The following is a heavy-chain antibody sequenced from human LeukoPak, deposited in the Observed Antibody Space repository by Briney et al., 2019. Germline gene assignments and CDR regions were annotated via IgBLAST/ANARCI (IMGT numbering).Heavy chain of an antibody. CDR2: IYYSGST. CDR1: GGSISSYY. Sequence: SETLSLTCTVSGGSISSYYWSWIRQPPGKGLEWIGYIYYSGSTNYNPSLKSRVTISVDTSKNQFSLKLSSVAAADTAVYYCARTSSSGLVGGYYFDYWGQGTLVTVSS. D-gene: IGHD6-19*01. V-gene: IGHV4-59*08. J-gene: IGHJ4*02. CDR3: ARTSSSGLVGGYYFDY.